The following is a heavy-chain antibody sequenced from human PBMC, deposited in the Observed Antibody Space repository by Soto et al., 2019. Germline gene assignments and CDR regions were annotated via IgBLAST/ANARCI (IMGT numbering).Heavy chain of an antibody. CDR3: AFNSGSGSYYFDD. Sequence: EVQLLESGGGLVQPGGSLRLSCAASGFTFSSYAMWWVRQAPGKGLECVSAVSGGGETTYYADSVKGRFTISRDNSKNTLCLQMNSLRAEDTAVDYCAFNSGSGSYYFDDWGQGTLVTVSS. J-gene: IGHJ4*02. D-gene: IGHD3-10*01. CDR1: GFTFSSYA. CDR2: VSGGGETT. V-gene: IGHV3-23*01.